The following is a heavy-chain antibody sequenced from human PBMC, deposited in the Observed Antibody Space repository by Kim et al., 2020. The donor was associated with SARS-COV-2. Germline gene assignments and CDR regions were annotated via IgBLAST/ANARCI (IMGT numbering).Heavy chain of an antibody. Sequence: SETLSLTCTVSGGSISSYYWSWIRQPPGKGLEWIGYIYYSGSTNYNPSLKSRVTISVDTSKNQFSLKLSSVTAADTAVYYWARSDYGGKGGTPADYWGQGTLVTVSS. J-gene: IGHJ4*02. V-gene: IGHV4-59*01. D-gene: IGHD4-17*01. CDR3: ARSDYGGKGGTPADY. CDR2: IYYSGST. CDR1: GGSISSYY.